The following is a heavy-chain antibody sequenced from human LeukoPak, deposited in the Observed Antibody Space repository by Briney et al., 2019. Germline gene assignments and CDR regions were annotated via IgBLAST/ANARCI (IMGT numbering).Heavy chain of an antibody. V-gene: IGHV3-20*04. D-gene: IGHD5-12*01. CDR2: INWNGGST. CDR3: ARGGLANDAFDI. Sequence: GGSLRLSCAASGFTFDDYGMSWVRQAPGKGLEWVSGINWNGGSTGYADSVKGRFIISRDNAKNSLYLQMNSLRAEDTALYYCARGGLANDAFDIWGQGTMVTVSS. CDR1: GFTFDDYG. J-gene: IGHJ3*02.